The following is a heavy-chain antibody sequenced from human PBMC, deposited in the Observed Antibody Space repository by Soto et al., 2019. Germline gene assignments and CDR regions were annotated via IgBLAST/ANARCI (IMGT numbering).Heavy chain of an antibody. CDR2: INHSGST. D-gene: IGHD3-3*01. Sequence: SETLSLTCAVYGGSFSGYYWSWIRQPPGKGLEWIGEINHSGSTNYNPSLKSRVTISVDTSKNQFSLKLSSVTAADTAVYYCARVAGITIFGVVINSDYYYYGMYVWGQGTTVTVSS. V-gene: IGHV4-34*01. CDR1: GGSFSGYY. J-gene: IGHJ6*02. CDR3: ARVAGITIFGVVINSDYYYYGMYV.